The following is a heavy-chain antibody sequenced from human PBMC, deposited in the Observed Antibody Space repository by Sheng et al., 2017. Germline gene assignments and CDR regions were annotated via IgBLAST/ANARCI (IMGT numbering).Heavy chain of an antibody. CDR2: IQYDGSKK. Sequence: QVHLVGSGGGVVQPGGSLRLSCVASGLTFSDYGLHWVRQAPGKGLEWVAFIQYDGSKKYYADSVKGRFTISRDNSKNTLYLQMNSLRTEDTAVYYCAKTPAKDTNGYYSVSIDSWGQGTLVTVSS. CDR3: AKTPAKDTNGYYSVSIDS. D-gene: IGHD3-22*01. CDR1: GLTFSDYG. V-gene: IGHV3-30*02. J-gene: IGHJ4*02.